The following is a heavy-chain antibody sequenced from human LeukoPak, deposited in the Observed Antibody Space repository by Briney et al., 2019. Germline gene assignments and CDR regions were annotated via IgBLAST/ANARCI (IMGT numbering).Heavy chain of an antibody. CDR2: INPNSGGT. CDR1: GYTFTGYF. J-gene: IGHJ6*02. D-gene: IGHD6-25*01. CDR3: ARESGGLGMDV. V-gene: IGHV1-2*02. Sequence: GASVKVSCKASGYTFTGYFMHWVRQAPGQGLEWMGWINPNSGGTNYAQKFQGRVTMTRDTSFSTAYMELNRLRSDDTAVYYCARESGGLGMDVWGQGTTVTVSS.